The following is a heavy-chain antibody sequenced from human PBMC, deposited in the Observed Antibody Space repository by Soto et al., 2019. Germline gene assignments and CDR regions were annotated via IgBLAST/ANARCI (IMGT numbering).Heavy chain of an antibody. J-gene: IGHJ4*02. D-gene: IGHD2-21*01. CDR2: INQNAGKI. Sequence: EVQLVESGGGLVQPGGSLRLSCAASGFTLSSYWMSWVRQAPGRGLEWVANINQNAGKIYYVDSVKGRFTVSRDNAQYSLYLQMSSLSVEDTAVYSCARLVERQCRNQWGQGTLVTVSS. CDR3: ARLVERQCRNQ. CDR1: GFTLSSYW. V-gene: IGHV3-7*04.